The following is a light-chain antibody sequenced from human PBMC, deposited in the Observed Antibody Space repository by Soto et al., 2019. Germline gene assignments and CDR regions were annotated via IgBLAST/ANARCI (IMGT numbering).Light chain of an antibody. CDR3: CSYTNTITRYA. V-gene: IGLV2-14*01. Sequence: QSALTQPASVSGSPGQSITISCTGTSSDIGGYKYVSWYQQHPGIAPKLMIYEVSNRPSGVSNRFSGSKSGNTASLTISGLQAEDEADYYCCSYTNTITRYAFGTGTKVTVL. CDR2: EVS. J-gene: IGLJ1*01. CDR1: SSDIGGYKY.